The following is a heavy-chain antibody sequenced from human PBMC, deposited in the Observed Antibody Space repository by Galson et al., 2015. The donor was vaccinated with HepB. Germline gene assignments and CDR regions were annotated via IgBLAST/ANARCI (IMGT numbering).Heavy chain of an antibody. CDR3: ATQARFGDPNGWYYYYGMDV. V-gene: IGHV5-10-1*01. J-gene: IGHJ6*01. CDR1: GYSFTSYW. D-gene: IGHD3-10*01. CDR2: IDPSDSYT. Sequence: QSGAEVKKPGESLRISCKGSGYSFTSYWNNWVRQMPGKGLEWMGRIDPSDSYTNYSPSFQGHVTISADKSISTAYLQWSSLRASDTAMYYCATQARFGDPNGWYYYYGMDVWGQGTTVTVSS.